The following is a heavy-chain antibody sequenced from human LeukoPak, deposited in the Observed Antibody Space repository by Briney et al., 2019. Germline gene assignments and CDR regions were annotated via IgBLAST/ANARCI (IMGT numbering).Heavy chain of an antibody. D-gene: IGHD3-22*01. V-gene: IGHV3-30*18. CDR3: AKDDDRSAVYACDI. Sequence: PGRSLRLSCAASGFTFSSYGMHWVRQAPGKGLEWVAVILYDGSNKYYADSVKGRFTISRDNSKNTLYLQMNRLRAEDTGVYYCAKDDDRSAVYACDICGQGTMVTVSS. CDR1: GFTFSSYG. CDR2: ILYDGSNK. J-gene: IGHJ3*02.